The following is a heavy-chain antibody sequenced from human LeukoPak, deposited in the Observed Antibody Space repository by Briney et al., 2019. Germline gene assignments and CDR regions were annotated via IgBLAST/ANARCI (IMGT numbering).Heavy chain of an antibody. Sequence: GGSLRLSCVASGFPFSSYAMSWVRQAPGKGLEWVSSIISSGSVTYYADSVKGRFTISRDNFQNMVYLQVDSLRVEDSALYFCAKNAGYSYGLYYFDYWGQGTLVTVSS. CDR1: GFPFSSYA. D-gene: IGHD5-18*01. J-gene: IGHJ4*02. V-gene: IGHV3-23*01. CDR3: AKNAGYSYGLYYFDY. CDR2: IISSGSVT.